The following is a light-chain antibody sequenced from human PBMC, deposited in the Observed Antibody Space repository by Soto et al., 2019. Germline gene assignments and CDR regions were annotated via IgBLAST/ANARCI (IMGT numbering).Light chain of an antibody. V-gene: IGKV1-39*01. CDR3: KQSYTTLFN. CDR2: AAS. Sequence: DIQITQSPSSLSASVGDRVTITCRTSQSIDNYLNWYQQKPGKAHKLLMYAASTLQSGVQSRFSGSGSETDFTLTISSLQPEDLATYYCKQSYTTLFNFGPGTKVDIK. J-gene: IGKJ3*01. CDR1: QSIDNY.